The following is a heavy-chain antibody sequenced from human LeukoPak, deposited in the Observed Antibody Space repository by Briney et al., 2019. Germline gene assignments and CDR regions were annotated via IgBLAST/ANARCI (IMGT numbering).Heavy chain of an antibody. Sequence: SGPALVKPTQTLTLTCTFSGFSLSASGMCVNWLRQPPGKALEWLARIDWDDDKHYSTSLKTRLTISKDTSKNQVVLTMTNMDPVDTATYYCARNLIAATGAFEYWGQGTLVTVSS. CDR2: IDWDDDK. CDR3: ARNLIAATGAFEY. D-gene: IGHD6-13*01. J-gene: IGHJ4*02. V-gene: IGHV2-70*11. CDR1: GFSLSASGMC.